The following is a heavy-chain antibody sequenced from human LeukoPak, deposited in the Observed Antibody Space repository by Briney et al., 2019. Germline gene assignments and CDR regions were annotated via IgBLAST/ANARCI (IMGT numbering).Heavy chain of an antibody. Sequence: ASVKVSCKVSGYTLTELSMHWVRQAPGKGLEWMGGFDPEDGETIYAQKFQGRVTMTEDTSTDTAYMELSSLRSEDTAVYYCATLTQYYYDSSGYDAFDIWGQGTMVTVSS. J-gene: IGHJ3*02. D-gene: IGHD3-22*01. CDR2: FDPEDGET. CDR3: ATLTQYYYDSSGYDAFDI. CDR1: GYTLTELS. V-gene: IGHV1-24*01.